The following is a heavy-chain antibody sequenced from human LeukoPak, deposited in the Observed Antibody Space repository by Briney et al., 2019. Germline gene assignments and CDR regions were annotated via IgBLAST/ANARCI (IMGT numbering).Heavy chain of an antibody. CDR3: AKRGGLSSSSGWYYFDY. D-gene: IGHD6-6*01. CDR2: ISSSGGST. J-gene: IGHJ4*02. Sequence: GGSLRLSCAASGFTFSSYAMSWVRQAPGKGLEWVSAISSSGGSTFNADSVKGRFTISRDNSKNTLYLQMNSLRAEDTAVYYCAKRGGLSSSSGWYYFDYWGQGTLVTVSS. V-gene: IGHV3-23*01. CDR1: GFTFSSYA.